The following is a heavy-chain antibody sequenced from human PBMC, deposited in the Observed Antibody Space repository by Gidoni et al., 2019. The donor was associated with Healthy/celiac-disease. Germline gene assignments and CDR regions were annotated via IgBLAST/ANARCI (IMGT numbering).Heavy chain of an antibody. CDR2: INHSGST. D-gene: IGHD5-18*01. V-gene: IGHV4-34*01. CDR3: ARGIQLWLRTFDY. Sequence: QVQLQQWGAGLLKPSETLSLTCAVYGGSFRGYYWSWIRQPPGKWLEWIGEINHSGSTNYNPSLKSRVTISVDTSKNQFSLKLSSVTAADTAVYYCARGIQLWLRTFDYWGQGTLVTVSS. J-gene: IGHJ4*02. CDR1: GGSFRGYY.